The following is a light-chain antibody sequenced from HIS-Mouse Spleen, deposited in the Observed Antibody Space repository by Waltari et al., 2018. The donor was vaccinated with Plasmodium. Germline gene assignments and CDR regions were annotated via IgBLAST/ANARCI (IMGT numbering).Light chain of an antibody. CDR1: SSDVGRYNL. V-gene: IGLV2-23*01. CDR2: EGS. Sequence: QSALTQPASVSGTPGQSITISCPGTSSDVGRYNLVSWYQQHPGKAPKLMIYEGSKRPSGVSNRFSGSKSGNTASLTTSGIQAEDEADYYCCSYAGSRMVFGGGTKLTVL. CDR3: CSYAGSRMV. J-gene: IGLJ2*01.